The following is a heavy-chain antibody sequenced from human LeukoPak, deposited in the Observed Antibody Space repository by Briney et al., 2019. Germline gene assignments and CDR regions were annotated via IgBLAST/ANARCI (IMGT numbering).Heavy chain of an antibody. J-gene: IGHJ5*02. Sequence: ASVKVSCKASGGTFSSYAISWVRQAPGQGLEWMGRIIPIFGIANYAQKFQGRVTITADKSTSTAYMELSSLRSEDTAVYYCAREPQLLSRVNLFDLWGQGTLVTVSS. CDR2: IIPIFGIA. CDR3: AREPQLLSRVNLFDL. CDR1: GGTFSSYA. D-gene: IGHD2-2*01. V-gene: IGHV1-69*04.